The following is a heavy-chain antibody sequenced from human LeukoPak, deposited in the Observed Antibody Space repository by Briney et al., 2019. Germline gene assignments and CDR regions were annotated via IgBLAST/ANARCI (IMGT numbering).Heavy chain of an antibody. V-gene: IGHV3-48*02. CDR2: ISSSSTSI. J-gene: IGHJ4*02. Sequence: GGSLRLSCAASGFTFSSYSMNWVRQAPQKGLEWVSYISSSSTSIYYADSVKGRFTISRDNAKNSLYLRMNSLRDEDTAVYYCARARVDYWGRGTLVTVSS. CDR1: GFTFSSYS. CDR3: ARARVDY.